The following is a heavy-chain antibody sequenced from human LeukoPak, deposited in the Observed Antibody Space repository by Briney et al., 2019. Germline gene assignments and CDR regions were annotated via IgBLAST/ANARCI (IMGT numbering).Heavy chain of an antibody. CDR1: GGSISSYY. V-gene: IGHV4-59*08. CDR2: IYYSGST. J-gene: IGHJ4*02. D-gene: IGHD6-6*01. CDR3: ARGYSSSSGRPDY. Sequence: SETLSLTCTVSGGSISSYYWSWIRQPPGKGLEWIGYIYYSGSTNYNPSLKSRVTISVDTSKKQFSLKLSSVTAADTAVYYCARGYSSSSGRPDYWGPGTLVTVSS.